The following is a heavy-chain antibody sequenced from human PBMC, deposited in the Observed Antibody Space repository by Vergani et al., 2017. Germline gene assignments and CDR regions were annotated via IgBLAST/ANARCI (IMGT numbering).Heavy chain of an antibody. D-gene: IGHD3-16*02. CDR1: GGSISSSNW. V-gene: IGHV4-4*03. CDR2: IYHSGST. Sequence: QVQLQESGPGLVKPPGTLSLTCAVSGGSISSSNWWSWVRQPPGKGLEWIGEIYHSGSTNYNPSLESRVTISVDKSKNQLSLKLSSVTAADTAVYYCARGASDYVWGTYRPRAFDIWGQGTMVTVSS. J-gene: IGHJ3*02. CDR3: ARGASDYVWGTYRPRAFDI.